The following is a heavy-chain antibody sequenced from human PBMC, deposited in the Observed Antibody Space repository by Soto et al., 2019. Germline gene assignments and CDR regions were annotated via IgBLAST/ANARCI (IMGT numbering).Heavy chain of an antibody. D-gene: IGHD3-22*01. Sequence: EVQLVESGGGLVQPGGSLRLSCAASGFTFSDHYMDWVRQAPGKGLEWVGRTRNKANSYTTEYAASVKGRFTISRDDSKNSLYLQMNSLKTEDTAVYYCARSGSYYDSSGYYYYYSMDVWGQGTTVTVSS. CDR1: GFTFSDHY. J-gene: IGHJ6*02. CDR2: TRNKANSYTT. V-gene: IGHV3-72*01. CDR3: ARSGSYYDSSGYYYYYSMDV.